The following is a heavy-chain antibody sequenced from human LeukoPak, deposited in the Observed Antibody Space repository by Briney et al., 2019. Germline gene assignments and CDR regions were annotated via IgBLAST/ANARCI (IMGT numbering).Heavy chain of an antibody. CDR3: VRGVGSSTSCYVRAFDI. V-gene: IGHV3-52*01. Sequence: GGSLRLSCAASGFTFSNSWMHWVCQAPEKGLGWVADIKCDGSEKCYVDSVKGRLTISRDNAKNSLYLQVNSLRAEDMTVYYCVRGVGSSTSCYVRAFDIWGQGTMVTVSS. J-gene: IGHJ3*02. CDR1: GFTFSNSW. CDR2: IKCDGSEK. D-gene: IGHD2-2*01.